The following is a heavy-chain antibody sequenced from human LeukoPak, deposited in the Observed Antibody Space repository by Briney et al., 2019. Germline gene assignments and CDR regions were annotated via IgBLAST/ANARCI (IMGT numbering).Heavy chain of an antibody. V-gene: IGHV3-49*03. D-gene: IGHD6-13*01. J-gene: IGHJ5*02. Sequence: GRSLRLSCTASGFTFGDYAMSWFRQASGKGLEWVGFIRSKAYGGATEYAASVKGRFTISRDDSKSIAYLQMNSLKTEDTAVYYCTRDQGVAAAPWGQGTLVTVSS. CDR2: IRSKAYGGAT. CDR3: TRDQGVAAAP. CDR1: GFTFGDYA.